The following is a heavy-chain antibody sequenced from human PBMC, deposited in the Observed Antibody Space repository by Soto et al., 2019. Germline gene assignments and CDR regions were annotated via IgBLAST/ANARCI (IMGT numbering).Heavy chain of an antibody. V-gene: IGHV1-69*13. CDR1: GGTFSSYA. J-gene: IGHJ4*02. CDR3: ARGYYDSSGYPPVDYFDY. Sequence: GASVKVSCKASGGTFSSYAISWVRQAPGQGLEWMGGIIPIFGTANYAQKFQGRVTITADESTSTAYMELSSLRSEDTAVYYCARGYYDSSGYPPVDYFDYWGQGTLVNVSS. D-gene: IGHD3-22*01. CDR2: IIPIFGTA.